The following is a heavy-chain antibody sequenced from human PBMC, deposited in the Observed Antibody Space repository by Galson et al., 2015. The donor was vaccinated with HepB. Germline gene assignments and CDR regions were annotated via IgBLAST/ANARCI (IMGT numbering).Heavy chain of an antibody. V-gene: IGHV3-33*01. CDR3: ARSPGYCSSTSCYSVGAFDI. D-gene: IGHD2-2*02. J-gene: IGHJ3*02. CDR1: GFTFSSYG. Sequence: LRLSCAASGFTFSSYGMHWVRQAPGKGLEWVAVIWYDGSNKYYADSVKGRFTISRDNSKNTLYLQMNSLRAEDTAVYYCARSPGYCSSTSCYSVGAFDIWGQGTMVTVSS. CDR2: IWYDGSNK.